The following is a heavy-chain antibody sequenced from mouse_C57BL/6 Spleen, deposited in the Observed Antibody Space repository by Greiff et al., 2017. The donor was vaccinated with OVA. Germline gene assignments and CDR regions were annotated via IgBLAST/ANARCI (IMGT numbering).Heavy chain of an antibody. CDR3: ARWDSSGYFDY. CDR1: GYTFTNYW. J-gene: IGHJ2*01. D-gene: IGHD3-2*02. Sequence: VKLMESGAELVRPGTSVKMSCKASGYTFTNYWIGWAKQRPGHGLEWIGDIYPGGGYTNYNEKFKGKATLTADKSSSTAYMQFSSLTSEDSAIYYCARWDSSGYFDYWGQGTTLTVSS. V-gene: IGHV1-63*01. CDR2: IYPGGGYT.